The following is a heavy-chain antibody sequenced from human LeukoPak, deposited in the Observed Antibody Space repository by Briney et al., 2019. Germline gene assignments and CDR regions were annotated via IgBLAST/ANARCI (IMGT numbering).Heavy chain of an antibody. D-gene: IGHD3-22*01. CDR1: GGTFSSYA. Sequence: ASVKVSCKASGGTFSSYAISWVRQAPGKGLEWMGGFDPEDGETIYAQKFQGRVTMTEDTSTDTAYMELSSLRSEDTAVYYCATVAPGAMIVVVNAFDIWGQGTMVTVSS. V-gene: IGHV1-24*01. CDR3: ATVAPGAMIVVVNAFDI. J-gene: IGHJ3*02. CDR2: FDPEDGET.